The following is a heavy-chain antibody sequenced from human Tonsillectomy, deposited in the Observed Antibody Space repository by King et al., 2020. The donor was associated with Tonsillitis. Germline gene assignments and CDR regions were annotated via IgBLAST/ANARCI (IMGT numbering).Heavy chain of an antibody. V-gene: IGHV4-38-2*01. CDR2: IYHSGST. J-gene: IGHJ4*02. Sequence: VQLQESGPGLVKPSETLSLTCAVSGYSISSGYYWGWIRQPPGKGLEWIGSIYHSGSTYYNPSLKSRVTISVDTSKNQFSLKLSSVTAADTAGYYCARVCGGYVGGWGQGTLVTVS. CDR3: ARVCGGYVGG. D-gene: IGHD2-21*01. CDR1: GYSISSGYY.